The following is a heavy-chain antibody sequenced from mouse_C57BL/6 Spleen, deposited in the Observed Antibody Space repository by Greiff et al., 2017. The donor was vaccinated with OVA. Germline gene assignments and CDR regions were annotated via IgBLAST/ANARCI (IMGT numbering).Heavy chain of an antibody. CDR1: GYTFTSYW. Sequence: QVHVKQPGAELVKPGASVKMSCKASGYTFTSYWITWVKQRPGQGLEWIGDIYPGSGSTNYNEKFKSKATLTVDTSSSTAYMQLSSLTSEDSAVYYCARDSSGRWFAYWGQGTLVTVSA. J-gene: IGHJ3*01. D-gene: IGHD3-2*02. CDR2: IYPGSGST. V-gene: IGHV1-55*01. CDR3: ARDSSGRWFAY.